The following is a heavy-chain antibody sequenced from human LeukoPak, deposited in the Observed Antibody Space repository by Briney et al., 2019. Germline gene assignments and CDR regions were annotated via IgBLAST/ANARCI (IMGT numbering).Heavy chain of an antibody. CDR1: GFTLSSYE. D-gene: IGHD3-22*01. CDR2: ISSSGSTI. CDR3: ARGTHDYYDSSGYSYYFDY. J-gene: IGHJ4*02. V-gene: IGHV3-48*03. Sequence: GGSLRLSCAASGFTLSSYEMNWVRQAPGKGLEWVSYISSSGSTIYYADSVKGRFTISRDNALYLQMNSLRAEDTAVYYCARGTHDYYDSSGYSYYFDYWGQGTLVTVSS.